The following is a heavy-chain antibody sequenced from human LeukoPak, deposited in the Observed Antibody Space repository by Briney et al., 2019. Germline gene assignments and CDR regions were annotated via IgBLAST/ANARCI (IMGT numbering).Heavy chain of an antibody. J-gene: IGHJ4*02. CDR2: IKQDGSEK. V-gene: IGHV3-7*04. CDR1: GFTLSSYW. D-gene: IGHD6-13*01. CDR3: ERVIAARPSDY. Sequence: GWPLRLSWGASGFTLSSYWRSWVRQAPGKALELVANIKQDGSEKCYVDSVRGRFTISKDNAKHSLYLQMNSLRTEDTAVYPCERVIAARPSDYWGKGTLVTVSS.